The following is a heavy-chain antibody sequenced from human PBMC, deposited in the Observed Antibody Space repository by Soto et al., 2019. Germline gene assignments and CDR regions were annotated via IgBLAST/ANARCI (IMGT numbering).Heavy chain of an antibody. V-gene: IGHV1-2*04. CDR3: ARDLYRAGRGPLGY. CDR1: GYTFTGYY. Sequence: QVQLVQSGAEVKKPGASVKVSCKASGYTFTGYYMHWVRQAPGQGLEWMGWINPNSGGTNYAQKFQGWGTMNRDTSISTAYMELSRLRSDGTAVYYCARDLYRAGRGPLGYWGQGTLVTVSS. D-gene: IGHD1-1*01. CDR2: INPNSGGT. J-gene: IGHJ4*02.